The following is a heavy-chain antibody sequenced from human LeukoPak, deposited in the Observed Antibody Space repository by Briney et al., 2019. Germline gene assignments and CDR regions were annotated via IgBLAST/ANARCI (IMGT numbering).Heavy chain of an antibody. J-gene: IGHJ4*02. D-gene: IGHD2-8*01. CDR2: ISYDGSNK. CDR1: GFTFSSYA. Sequence: GGSLRLSCAASGFTFSSYAMHWVRQAPGKGLEWVAVISYDGSNKYYADSVKGRFTISRDNSKNTLYLQMNSLRAEDTAVYYCASIVLMVYAIGKNYFDYWGQGTLVTVSS. V-gene: IGHV3-30-3*01. CDR3: ASIVLMVYAIGKNYFDY.